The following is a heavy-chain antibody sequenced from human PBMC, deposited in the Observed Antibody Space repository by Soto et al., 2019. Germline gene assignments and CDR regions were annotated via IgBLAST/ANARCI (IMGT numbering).Heavy chain of an antibody. Sequence: GGSLRLSCAASGFTFSSYSMNWVRQAPGKGLEWVSYISSSSSTIYYADSVKGRFTISRDNAKNSLYLQMNSLRAEDTAVYYCARDYSSSGWYLVVGGFDYWGQGTLVTVSS. CDR2: ISSSSSTI. CDR3: ARDYSSSGWYLVVGGFDY. J-gene: IGHJ4*02. CDR1: GFTFSSYS. D-gene: IGHD6-19*01. V-gene: IGHV3-48*01.